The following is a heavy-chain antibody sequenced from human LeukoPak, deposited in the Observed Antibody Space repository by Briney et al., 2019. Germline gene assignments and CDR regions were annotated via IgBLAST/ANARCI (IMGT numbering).Heavy chain of an antibody. CDR3: ARGGHSGVVVTAMGWFDP. CDR1: GYTFTSYG. D-gene: IGHD2-21*02. V-gene: IGHV1-18*01. J-gene: IGHJ5*02. Sequence: ASVKVSCKASGYTFTSYGISWVRQAPGRGLEWMGWISAYNGNTNYAQKLQGRVTMTTDTSTSTAYMELRSLRSDDTAVYYCARGGHSGVVVTAMGWFDPWGQGTLVTVSS. CDR2: ISAYNGNT.